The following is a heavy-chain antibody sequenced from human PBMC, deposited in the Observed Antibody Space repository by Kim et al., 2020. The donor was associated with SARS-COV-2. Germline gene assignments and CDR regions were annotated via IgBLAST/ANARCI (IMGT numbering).Heavy chain of an antibody. Sequence: PSFQGQVTISADKSISTAYLQWSSLKASDTAMYYCARLGYSSGYPPDADYWGQGTLVTVSS. J-gene: IGHJ4*02. D-gene: IGHD3-22*01. V-gene: IGHV5-51*01. CDR3: ARLGYSSGYPPDADY.